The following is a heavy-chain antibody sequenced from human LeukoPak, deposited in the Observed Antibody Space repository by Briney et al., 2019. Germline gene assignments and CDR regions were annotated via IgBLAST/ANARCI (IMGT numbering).Heavy chain of an antibody. CDR1: GFTVSSNY. D-gene: IGHD2-15*01. CDR2: IYSGGST. V-gene: IGHV3-66*01. J-gene: IGHJ6*02. Sequence: GGSLRLSCAASGFTVSSNYMSWVRQAPGKGLEWVSVIYSGGSTYYADSVKGRFTISRDNSKNTLYLQMNSLRAEDTAVYYCARDHMRQVVVAATPPVYYYGMDVWGQGTTVTVFS. CDR3: ARDHMRQVVVAATPPVYYYGMDV.